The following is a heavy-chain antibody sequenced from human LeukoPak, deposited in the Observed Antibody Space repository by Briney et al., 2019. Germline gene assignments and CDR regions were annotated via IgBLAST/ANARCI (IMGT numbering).Heavy chain of an antibody. Sequence: GESLKISCKVSGYSFPSYWITWVRQVPGKGLEWMGRIAPSDSYTNYNPSFEGHVTMSVEKSITTVYLQWSSLKASDTAMYYCVRQPLGVYDTTQNWFDPWGQGTLVTVSS. CDR2: IAPSDSYT. J-gene: IGHJ5*02. CDR3: VRQPLGVYDTTQNWFDP. V-gene: IGHV5-10-1*01. CDR1: GYSFPSYW. D-gene: IGHD3-22*01.